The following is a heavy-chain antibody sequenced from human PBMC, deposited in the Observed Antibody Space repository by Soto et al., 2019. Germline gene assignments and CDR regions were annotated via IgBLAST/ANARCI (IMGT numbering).Heavy chain of an antibody. CDR3: ARQDYSNYRGGMDV. CDR2: IYPSDSDI. CDR1: GYSFTSHW. Sequence: GESLKIACKTSGYSFTSHWIAWVRQMPGKGLEWMGIIYPSDSDIRYRPSFQGQVTISVDKSISTAYLQWSSLKASDTATYYCARQDYSNYRGGMDVWGQGTTVTVSS. D-gene: IGHD2-2*01. J-gene: IGHJ6*02. V-gene: IGHV5-51*01.